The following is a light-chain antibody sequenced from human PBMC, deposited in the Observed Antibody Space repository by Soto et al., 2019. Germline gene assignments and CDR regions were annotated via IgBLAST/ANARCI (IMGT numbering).Light chain of an antibody. Sequence: EIVLTQSPANLSLSPGERATLSCRASQSVSSYLAWYQQKPGQAPRLLIYDASNRATGIPARFSGSGSGTAFTLSISSLAPEDCAVYYWHQRSNWPPLTFGGGTKVEIK. CDR3: HQRSNWPPLT. V-gene: IGKV3-11*01. CDR2: DAS. CDR1: QSVSSY. J-gene: IGKJ4*01.